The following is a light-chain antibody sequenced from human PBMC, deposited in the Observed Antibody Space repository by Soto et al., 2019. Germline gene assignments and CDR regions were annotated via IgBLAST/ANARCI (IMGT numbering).Light chain of an antibody. CDR1: RSNLGAGYD. Sequence: QSVLTQPPSVSGAPGQGVTISCTGTRSNLGAGYDVHWYQQFPGAAPKLLIYANNKGPPGVLDRFSGSKSGTSASLAITGLQAEDEADYYCQSYDNSLSGAWVFGGGTQLTVL. V-gene: IGLV1-40*01. J-gene: IGLJ3*02. CDR3: QSYDNSLSGAWV. CDR2: ANN.